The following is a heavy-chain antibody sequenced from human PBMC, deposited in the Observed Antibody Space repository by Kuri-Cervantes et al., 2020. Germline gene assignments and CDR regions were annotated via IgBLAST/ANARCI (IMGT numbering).Heavy chain of an antibody. CDR3: ARGYYYGSGTRSGYFDY. D-gene: IGHD3-10*01. Sequence: GSLRLSCTVSGGSISSSSYYWGWIRQPPGKGLEWIGSIYYSGSTYYNPSLKSRITISVDTSKNQFSLKLSSVTAEDTAVYYCARGYYYGSGTRSGYFDYWGQGTLVTVSS. V-gene: IGHV4-39*07. J-gene: IGHJ4*02. CDR2: IYYSGST. CDR1: GGSISSSSYY.